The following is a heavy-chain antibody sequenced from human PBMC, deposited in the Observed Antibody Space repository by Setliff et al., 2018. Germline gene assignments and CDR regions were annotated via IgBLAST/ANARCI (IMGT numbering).Heavy chain of an antibody. D-gene: IGHD6-13*01. V-gene: IGHV3-23*01. CDR3: AKELGNIAAAGTVDY. Sequence: GGSLRLSCAASGFTFSDYYMSWIRQAPGKGLEWVSAISGSGGSTYYADSVKGRFTISRDNSKNTLYLQMNSLRAEDTAVYYCAKELGNIAAAGTVDYWGQGTLVTVSS. J-gene: IGHJ4*02. CDR2: ISGSGGST. CDR1: GFTFSDYY.